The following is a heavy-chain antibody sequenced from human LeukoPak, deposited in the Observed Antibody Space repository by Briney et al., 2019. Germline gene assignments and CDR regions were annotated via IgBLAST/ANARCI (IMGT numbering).Heavy chain of an antibody. D-gene: IGHD2-21*02. CDR2: IYPGDSDT. J-gene: IGHJ4*02. V-gene: IGHV5-51*01. CDR3: ARGVVETAPTDD. Sequence: GESLKISCKDSGYSFTRYWIGLVRQMPGKGLEWMGIIYPGDSDTRYSPSFQGQVSISADRSVSTAYLQWSSLKASDTAMYYCARGVVETAPTDDWGQGTLVTVSS. CDR1: GYSFTRYW.